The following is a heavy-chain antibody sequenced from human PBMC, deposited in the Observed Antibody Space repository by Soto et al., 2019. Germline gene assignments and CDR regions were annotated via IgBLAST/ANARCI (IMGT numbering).Heavy chain of an antibody. CDR1: GFTFTSSA. D-gene: IGHD3-3*01. CDR2: IVVGSGNT. J-gene: IGHJ3*02. V-gene: IGHV1-58*01. CDR3: AAVNQGPILRLLEGLNPDAFDI. Sequence: ASVKVSCKASGFTFTSSAVQWVRQARGQRLEWIGWIVVGSGNTNYAQKFQERVTITRDMSTSTAYMELSSLRSEDTAVYYCAAVNQGPILRLLEGLNPDAFDIWGQGTMVTVSS.